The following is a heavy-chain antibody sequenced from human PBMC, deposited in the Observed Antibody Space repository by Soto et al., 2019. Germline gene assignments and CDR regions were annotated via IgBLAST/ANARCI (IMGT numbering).Heavy chain of an antibody. Sequence: ASVKVSCKASGYTFTSYGISWGRQAPGQGLEWMGWISAYNGNTNYAQKLQGRVTMTTDTSTSTAYMELRSLRSDDTAVYYCARGVDIAVAGTDWFDPWGQGTLVTVSS. J-gene: IGHJ5*02. D-gene: IGHD6-19*01. CDR3: ARGVDIAVAGTDWFDP. CDR1: GYTFTSYG. V-gene: IGHV1-18*01. CDR2: ISAYNGNT.